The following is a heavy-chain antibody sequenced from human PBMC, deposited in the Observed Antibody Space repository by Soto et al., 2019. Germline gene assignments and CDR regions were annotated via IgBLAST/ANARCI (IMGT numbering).Heavy chain of an antibody. J-gene: IGHJ4*02. CDR3: GREVQVHTPAFVY. V-gene: IGHV1-69*19. Sequence: QVQLVQSGAEMKKPGSSVKVSCQSSGGTFNTYAMNWVRQAPGQGPEWMGDISPMFGAANYEPNFQGRVTITADACTGKAYMKMSSLTSEDTALYFCGREVQVHTPAFVYWGQGTLVTVSS. CDR1: GGTFNTYA. D-gene: IGHD3-10*01. CDR2: ISPMFGAA.